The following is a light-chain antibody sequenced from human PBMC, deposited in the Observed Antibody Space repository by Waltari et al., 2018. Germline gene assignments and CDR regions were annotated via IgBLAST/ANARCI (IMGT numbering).Light chain of an antibody. CDR1: QTISIY. CDR3: QHSYSTPPFT. J-gene: IGKJ3*01. CDR2: AAS. Sequence: DIQMTQSPSSLSASVGARVTISYRASQTISIYLNWFQQKPGKAPKLLIYAASSLQSGVPSRFSGSGSGTDFTLTISSLQPEDFATYYCQHSYSTPPFTFGPGTKVDIK. V-gene: IGKV1-39*01.